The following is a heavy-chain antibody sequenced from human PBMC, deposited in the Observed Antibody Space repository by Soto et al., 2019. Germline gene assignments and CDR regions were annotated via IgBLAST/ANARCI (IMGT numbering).Heavy chain of an antibody. CDR3: ARIWYGSGSFYYYGMDV. CDR1: GYTFTSYA. V-gene: IGHV1-3*01. D-gene: IGHD3-10*01. J-gene: IGHJ6*02. CDR2: INAGNGNT. Sequence: GASVKVSCKASGYTFTSYAMHWVRQAPGQRLEWMGWINAGNGNTKYSQKFQGRVTITRDTSASTAYMELSSLRSEDTAVYYCARIWYGSGSFYYYGMDVWGQGTTVTVS.